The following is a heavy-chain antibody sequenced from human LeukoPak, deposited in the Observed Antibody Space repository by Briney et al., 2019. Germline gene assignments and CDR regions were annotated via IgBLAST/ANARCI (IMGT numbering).Heavy chain of an antibody. CDR2: VHHSGIT. CDR1: GGFISSGGYY. D-gene: IGHD3-22*01. Sequence: SETLSLTCVVSGGFISSGGYYWGWIRHPPEKGLEWIGSVHHSGITYYNTSLRSRVTISVDKSKNQFSLELTSVTAADTAVYYCARNPPNYYDSSGRMGAFDVWGQGTMVTVSS. V-gene: IGHV4-39*01. CDR3: ARNPPNYYDSSGRMGAFDV. J-gene: IGHJ3*01.